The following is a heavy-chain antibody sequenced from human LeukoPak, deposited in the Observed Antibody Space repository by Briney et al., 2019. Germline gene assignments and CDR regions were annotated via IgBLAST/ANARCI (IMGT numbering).Heavy chain of an antibody. J-gene: IGHJ3*02. D-gene: IGHD6-19*01. CDR2: INHSGST. CDR3: AFRIAVAGYAFDI. Sequence: NTSETLSLTCAVYGGSFSGYYWSWIRQPPGKGLEWIGEINHSGSTNYNPSLKSRVTISVDTSKNQFSLKLSSVTAADTAVYYCAFRIAVAGYAFDIWGQGTMVTVSS. CDR1: GGSFSGYY. V-gene: IGHV4-34*01.